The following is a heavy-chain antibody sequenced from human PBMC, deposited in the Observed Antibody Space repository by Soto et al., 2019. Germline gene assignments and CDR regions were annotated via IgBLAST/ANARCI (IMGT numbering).Heavy chain of an antibody. D-gene: IGHD1-1*01. Sequence: QVQLQESGPGLVKPSETLSLTCTVSGASISGFSWSWIRKSAGKGLEWIVRLYATGTTDYTPSLTCRVMMSVDTSKKQFSLKLRSVTAADTAVSYCVRAGTKTLLAWFDPWGQGISVTVS. CDR1: GASISGFS. CDR3: VRAGTKTLLAWFDP. J-gene: IGHJ5*02. V-gene: IGHV4-4*07. CDR2: LYATGTT.